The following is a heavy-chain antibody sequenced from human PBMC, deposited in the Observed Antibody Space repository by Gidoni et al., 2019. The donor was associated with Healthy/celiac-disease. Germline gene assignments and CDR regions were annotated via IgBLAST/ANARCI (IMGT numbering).Heavy chain of an antibody. CDR1: GFTFSRYA. J-gene: IGHJ6*02. V-gene: IGHV3-23*01. CDR3: ANSLPQVRGVSIYYYYGMDV. CDR2: ISGSGGST. D-gene: IGHD3-10*01. Sequence: EVQLLESGGGLVQPGGSLRLSCAASGFTFSRYAMSWVRQAPGKGLEWGSAISGSGGSTYYADSVKGRFTISRDNSKNTLYLQMNSLRAEETAVYYCANSLPQVRGVSIYYYYGMDVWGQGTTVTVSS.